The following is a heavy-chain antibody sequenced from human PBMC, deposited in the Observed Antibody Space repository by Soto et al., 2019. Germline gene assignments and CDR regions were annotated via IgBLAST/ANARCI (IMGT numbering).Heavy chain of an antibody. CDR2: IIPILGIA. J-gene: IGHJ3*02. V-gene: IGHV1-69*04. Sequence: GASVKVSCKASGGTFSSYTISWVRQAPRQGLEWMGRIIPILGIANYAQKFQGRVTITADKSTSTAYMELSSLRSEDTAVYYCARDPQGSLYSPAAFDIWGQGTMVTVSS. CDR3: ARDPQGSLYSPAAFDI. CDR1: GGTFSSYT. D-gene: IGHD2-21*01.